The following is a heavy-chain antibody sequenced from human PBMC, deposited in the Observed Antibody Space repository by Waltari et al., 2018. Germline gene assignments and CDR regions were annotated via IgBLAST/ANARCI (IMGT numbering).Heavy chain of an antibody. Sequence: EVQLVESGGGLVQPGGSLRLSCAASGFPFSIYWMTWVRQAPGGGLDWVANIKEDGTETYDVDSVKGRFTISKDNAENSLYLQMNSLRVEDTAIYYCARSQRHSFEICGQGTMVTVSS. CDR1: GFPFSIYW. D-gene: IGHD3-3*02. J-gene: IGHJ3*02. CDR3: ARSQRHSFEI. CDR2: IKEDGTET. V-gene: IGHV3-7*03.